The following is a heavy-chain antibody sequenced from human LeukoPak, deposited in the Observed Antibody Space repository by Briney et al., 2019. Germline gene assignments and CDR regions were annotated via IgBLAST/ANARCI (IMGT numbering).Heavy chain of an antibody. D-gene: IGHD2-15*01. V-gene: IGHV3-33*01. CDR2: IWSDGVNK. CDR3: ARDLGSGQDYYYYYGLDV. Sequence: GGSLRLSRAASGFTFSSRGMHWVRQAPGKGLEWVAVIWSDGVNKYYGDSVKGRFTISRDNSENTLFLQMNSLRAEDTAVYYCARDLGSGQDYYYYYGLDVWGKGTTVTVSS. CDR1: GFTFSSRG. J-gene: IGHJ6*04.